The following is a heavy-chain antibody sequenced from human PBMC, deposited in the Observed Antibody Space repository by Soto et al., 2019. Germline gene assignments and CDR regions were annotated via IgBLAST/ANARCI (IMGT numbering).Heavy chain of an antibody. CDR3: ARDSAAHGPVFDY. CDR2: ISTSNGDT. V-gene: IGHV1-18*04. D-gene: IGHD6-13*01. Sequence: QVQLVQSGAEVRKPGASVKVSCKASGYTFTTYGISWVRQAPGQGLEWMAWISTSNGDTHYAQKVQDRVSMTTDRFTSTADMELRSLRSDDTAIYYCARDSAAHGPVFDYWGQGTLVTV. CDR1: GYTFTTYG. J-gene: IGHJ4*02.